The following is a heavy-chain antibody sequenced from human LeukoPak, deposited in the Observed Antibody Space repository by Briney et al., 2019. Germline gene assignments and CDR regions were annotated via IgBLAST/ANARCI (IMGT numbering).Heavy chain of an antibody. J-gene: IGHJ4*02. CDR2: IYYSGST. CDR3: AREEASAGDY. Sequence: SETLSLTCTVSGGSISSSNHYWAWIRQPPGKGLEWIGSIYYSGSTFYSPSLKSRVTISVDKSKNQFSLKLSSVTAADTAVYYCAREEASAGDYWGQGTLVTVSS. D-gene: IGHD6-13*01. CDR1: GGSISSSNHY. V-gene: IGHV4-39*01.